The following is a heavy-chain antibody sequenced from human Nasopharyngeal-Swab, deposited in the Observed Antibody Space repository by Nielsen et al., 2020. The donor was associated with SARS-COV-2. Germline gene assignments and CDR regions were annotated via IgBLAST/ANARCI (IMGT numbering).Heavy chain of an antibody. D-gene: IGHD4-11*01. CDR3: ARSLLDYSNYPTLYDY. J-gene: IGHJ4*02. CDR1: GFSLSSRRMC. Sequence: SGPTLVKPTQTLTLTCTFSGFSLSSRRMCVSWIRQPPGKALEWLARIDWDDDKYYSKSLETRLTISKDTSTNQVVLTMTNMDPVDSATYYCARSLLDYSNYPTLYDYWGQGTLVTVSS. CDR2: IDWDDDK. V-gene: IGHV2-70*11.